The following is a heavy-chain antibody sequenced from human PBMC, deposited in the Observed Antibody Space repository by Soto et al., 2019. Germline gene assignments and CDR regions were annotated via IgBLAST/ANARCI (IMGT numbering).Heavy chain of an antibody. CDR2: LYYSGYT. D-gene: IGHD4-17*01. J-gene: IGHJ6*02. CDR3: ARDTASYGLDV. V-gene: IGHV4-31*11. CDR1: GVSINSADYY. Sequence: QVQLQESGPGLVKPSQTLSLTCVVSGVSINSADYYWTWVRQLPGKGREWIGYLYYSGYTYYNPSLKSRLTISLDTSKNQFSLKLNSVTAADTALYYCARDTASYGLDVWGQGTTVTVSS.